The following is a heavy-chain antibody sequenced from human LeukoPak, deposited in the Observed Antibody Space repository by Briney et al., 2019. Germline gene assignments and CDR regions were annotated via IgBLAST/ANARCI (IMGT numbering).Heavy chain of an antibody. CDR2: IIPIFGTA. CDR3: ARDNYAGANWFDP. CDR1: GGTFSSYA. D-gene: IGHD1-7*01. J-gene: IGHJ5*02. V-gene: IGHV1-69*05. Sequence: SVKVSCEASGGTFSSYAISWVRQAPGQGLEWMGGIIPIFGTANYAQKFQGRVTITTDESTSTAYMELSSLRSEDTAVYYCARDNYAGANWFDPWGQGTLVTVSS.